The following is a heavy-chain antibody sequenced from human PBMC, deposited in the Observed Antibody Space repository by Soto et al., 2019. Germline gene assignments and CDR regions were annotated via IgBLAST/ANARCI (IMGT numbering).Heavy chain of an antibody. D-gene: IGHD3-22*01. CDR1: GGSISSYY. CDR2: IYYSGST. CDR3: ARHSSGYYYYFDQ. Sequence: SETLSLTCTVSGGSISSYYWSWIRQPPGKGLEWIGYIYYSGSTNYNPSLKSRVTMSVDTSKNQFPLEVRSVTAADTAVYYCARHSSGYYYYFDQWGQGTQVTVSS. J-gene: IGHJ4*02. V-gene: IGHV4-59*01.